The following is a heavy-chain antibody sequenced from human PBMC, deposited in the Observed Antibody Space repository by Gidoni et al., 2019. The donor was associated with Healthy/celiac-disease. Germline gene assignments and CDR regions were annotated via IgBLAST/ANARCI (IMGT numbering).Heavy chain of an antibody. CDR1: GFTFDDYS. CDR2: ISWNSGSI. CDR3: AKVNCSSTSCYSDAFDI. V-gene: IGHV3-9*01. D-gene: IGHD2-2*01. Sequence: EVQLVESGGGLVQPGRSLRLSCAASGFTFDDYSMHWVRQAPGKGLEWVSGISWNSGSIGYADSVKGRFTISRDNAKNSLYLQMNSLRAEDTALYYCAKVNCSSTSCYSDAFDIWGQGTMVTVSS. J-gene: IGHJ3*02.